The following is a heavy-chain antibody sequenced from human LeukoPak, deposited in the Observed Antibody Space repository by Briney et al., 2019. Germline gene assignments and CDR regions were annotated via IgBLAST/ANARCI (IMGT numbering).Heavy chain of an antibody. V-gene: IGHV3-23*01. CDR1: GFTFSSYA. Sequence: GGSLRPSCAASGFTFSSYAMSWVRQAPGKGLEWVSAISGSGGSTYYADSVKGRFTISRDNSKNTLYLQMNSLRAEDTAVYYCAKRFVAAVDIDYWGQGTLVTVSS. J-gene: IGHJ4*02. CDR2: ISGSGGST. CDR3: AKRFVAAVDIDY. D-gene: IGHD6-13*01.